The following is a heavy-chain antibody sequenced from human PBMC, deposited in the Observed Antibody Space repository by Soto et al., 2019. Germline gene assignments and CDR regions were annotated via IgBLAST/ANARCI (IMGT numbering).Heavy chain of an antibody. Sequence: QVQLAESGGGVVQPGGSLRLSCAASGFTFSDYGIDWIRQAPGKGLEWVAVISHEGGTQYYADSVRGRFTVARDNSKNILYRQRDSLRPEDTAVYFCAKEGSPKVSRWDDYWGQGTLVTVSS. J-gene: IGHJ4*02. D-gene: IGHD1-26*01. V-gene: IGHV3-30*18. CDR2: ISHEGGTQ. CDR3: AKEGSPKVSRWDDY. CDR1: GFTFSDYG.